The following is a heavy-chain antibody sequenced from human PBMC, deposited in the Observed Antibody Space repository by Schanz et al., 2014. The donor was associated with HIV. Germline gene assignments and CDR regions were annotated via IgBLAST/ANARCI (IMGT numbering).Heavy chain of an antibody. V-gene: IGHV1-69*06. CDR3: ARSASVISSGWCSGNACYSGAFHS. Sequence: QVQLVQSGAEVKKPGSSVKVSCKTFGGTFSSYAFSWVRQAPGQGLEWMGGIIPVFGTTDYAQKFQGRVTIIADKSTTTAYMELSNLRSEDTAVYFCARSASVISSGWCSGNACYSGAFHSWGQGSLVIVSS. D-gene: IGHD2-15*01. CDR1: GGTFSSYA. CDR2: IIPVFGTT. J-gene: IGHJ4*02.